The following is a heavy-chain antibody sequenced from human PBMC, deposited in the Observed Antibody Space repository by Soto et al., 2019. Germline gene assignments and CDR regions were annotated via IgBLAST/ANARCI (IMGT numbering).Heavy chain of an antibody. J-gene: IGHJ5*02. V-gene: IGHV4-59*08. CDR2: IYYSGST. CDR1: GVSISSYY. Sequence: PSETLSLTCTVSGVSISSYYWSWIRQPPGKGLEWIGYIYYSGSTNYNPSLKSRVTISVDTSKNQFSLKLSSVTAADTAVYYCARHPSYGDYVANWFDPWGQGTLVTVSS. D-gene: IGHD4-17*01. CDR3: ARHPSYGDYVANWFDP.